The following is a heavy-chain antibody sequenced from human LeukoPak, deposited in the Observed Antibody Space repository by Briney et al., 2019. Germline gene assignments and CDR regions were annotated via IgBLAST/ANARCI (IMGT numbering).Heavy chain of an antibody. CDR3: ARSPSGSKAAKY. Sequence: GASVRVSCKASGYTFTGYYMHWVRQAPGQGLEWMGWINPNSGGTNYAQKFQGRVTMTRDTSISTAYMELSRLRSDDTAVYYCARSPSGSKAAKYWGQGTLVTVSS. CDR2: INPNSGGT. CDR1: GYTFTGYY. V-gene: IGHV1-2*02. D-gene: IGHD6-13*01. J-gene: IGHJ4*02.